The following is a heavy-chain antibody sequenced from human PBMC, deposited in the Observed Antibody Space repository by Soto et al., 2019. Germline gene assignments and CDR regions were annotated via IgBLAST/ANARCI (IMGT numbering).Heavy chain of an antibody. V-gene: IGHV4-4*02. CDR2: IHYSGDI. Sequence: QVQLQESGPGLVKPSGTLSLTCAVSGDSMTSSDWWSWVRQAPGKGLEWIGEIHYSGDINYDPSLRSRVTRSVDRSKNQFSLNLSYVTAADTAVYFCVCNGYYSLEYWGQGTRVIVSP. D-gene: IGHD3-22*01. CDR3: VCNGYYSLEY. CDR1: GDSMTSSDW. J-gene: IGHJ4*02.